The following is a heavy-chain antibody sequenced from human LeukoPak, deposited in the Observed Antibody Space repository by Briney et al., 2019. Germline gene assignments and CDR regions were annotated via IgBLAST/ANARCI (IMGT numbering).Heavy chain of an antibody. CDR2: ISVYSDNT. CDR1: GYTFTSYG. Sequence: ASVKVSCKASGYTFTSYGISWVRQAPGQGLEWMGRISVYSDNTNYAQKFQGRVTMTTDTSTSTAYMELRSLRSDDTAVYYCARAGPDCSSTSCPFDNWGQGTLVTVSS. CDR3: ARAGPDCSSTSCPFDN. V-gene: IGHV1-18*01. D-gene: IGHD2-2*01. J-gene: IGHJ4*02.